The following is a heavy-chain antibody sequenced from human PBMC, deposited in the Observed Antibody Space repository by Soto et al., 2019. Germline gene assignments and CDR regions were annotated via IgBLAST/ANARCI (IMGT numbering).Heavy chain of an antibody. CDR3: ASVPPPYYYYMDV. Sequence: ASVKVSYKASGYTFTSYDINWVRQATGQGLEWMGWMNPNSGNTGYAQKYQGRVTMTRNTSISTAYMELSSLRSDDTAVYYCASVPPPYYYYMDVWGKGTTVTVSS. J-gene: IGHJ6*03. CDR1: GYTFTSYD. CDR2: MNPNSGNT. V-gene: IGHV1-8*01.